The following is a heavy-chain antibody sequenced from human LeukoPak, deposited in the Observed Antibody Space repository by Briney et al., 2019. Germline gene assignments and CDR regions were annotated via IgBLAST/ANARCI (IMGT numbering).Heavy chain of an antibody. CDR3: ARHKTVVTTRGPFDY. V-gene: IGHV4-30-4*01. D-gene: IGHD4-23*01. J-gene: IGHJ4*02. CDR1: GGSISSGDYY. Sequence: SQTLSLTCTVSGGSISSGDYYWSWIRQPPGKGLEWIGSIYYSGSTYYNPSLKSRVTISVDTSKNQFSLKLSSVTAADTAVYYCARHKTVVTTRGPFDYWGQGTLVTVSS. CDR2: IYYSGST.